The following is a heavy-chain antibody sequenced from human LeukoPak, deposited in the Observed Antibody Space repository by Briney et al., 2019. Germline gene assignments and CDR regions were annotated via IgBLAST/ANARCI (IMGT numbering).Heavy chain of an antibody. CDR3: ARGYCSSTSCPDADY. CDR1: GYTFTSYG. V-gene: IGHV1-18*01. J-gene: IGHJ4*02. CDR2: ISAYNGNT. D-gene: IGHD2-2*01. Sequence: ASVKVSCKASGYTFTSYGISWVRQAPGQGLEWMGWISAYNGNTNYAQKFQGRVTITTDESTSTAYMELSSLRSEDTAVYYCARGYCSSTSCPDADYWGQGTLVTVSS.